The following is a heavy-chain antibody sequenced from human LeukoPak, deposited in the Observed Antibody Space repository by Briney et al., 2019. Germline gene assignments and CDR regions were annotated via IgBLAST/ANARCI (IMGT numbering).Heavy chain of an antibody. D-gene: IGHD1-1*01. V-gene: IGHV4-34*01. CDR2: INHSGST. Sequence: SETLSLTCAVYGGFFSGYSWSWIRQPPAKGLEWMGEINHSGSTNYNPSLKSPVTISVDTSKNQFSLKVTSMTAADTAVYYCARDITGSASDFWGQGTLVTVSS. CDR3: ARDITGSASDF. CDR1: GGFFSGYS. J-gene: IGHJ4*02.